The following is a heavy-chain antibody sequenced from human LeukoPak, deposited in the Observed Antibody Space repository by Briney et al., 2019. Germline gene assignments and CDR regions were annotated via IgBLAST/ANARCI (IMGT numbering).Heavy chain of an antibody. D-gene: IGHD5-18*01. Sequence: SETLSLTCTVSGASINSYYWSWIRQPPGKGLEWSGYIYSSGSTNYNPSLKSRVTISVDTSKNQCTLKLSSVTAAGTAVYYCARTTEGGYTYGYFYYYYMDVWGKGTTVTISS. V-gene: IGHV4-59*01. CDR1: GASINSYY. CDR2: IYSSGST. J-gene: IGHJ6*03. CDR3: ARTTEGGYTYGYFYYYYMDV.